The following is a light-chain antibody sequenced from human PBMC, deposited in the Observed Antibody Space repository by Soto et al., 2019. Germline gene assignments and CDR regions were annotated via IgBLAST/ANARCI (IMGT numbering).Light chain of an antibody. J-gene: IGLJ1*01. CDR1: SSNIGALFD. CDR3: QSYDSSLGGSV. Sequence: QTVVTQPPSVSGAPGQTVTISCTGGSSNIGALFDVHWYQQLPGAAPKRLIYGNINRPSGVPDRFSGSKSGTSASLAITGLRAEDEADYYCQSYDSSLGGSVFGTGTKLTVL. CDR2: GNI. V-gene: IGLV1-40*01.